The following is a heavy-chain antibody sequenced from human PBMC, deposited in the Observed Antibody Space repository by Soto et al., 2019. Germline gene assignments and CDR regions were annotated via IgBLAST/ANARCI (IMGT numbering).Heavy chain of an antibody. CDR2: IYSGGST. CDR3: ARVDSDYYDSSGYYYDY. J-gene: IGHJ4*02. D-gene: IGHD3-22*01. V-gene: IGHV3-53*02. Sequence: EVQLVETGGGLIQPGGSLRLSCAASGFTVSSNYMSWVRQAPGKGLEWVSVIYSGGSTYYADSVKGRFTISRDNSKNTLYLQMNSLRADDTAVYYCARVDSDYYDSSGYYYDYWGQGTLVTVSS. CDR1: GFTVSSNY.